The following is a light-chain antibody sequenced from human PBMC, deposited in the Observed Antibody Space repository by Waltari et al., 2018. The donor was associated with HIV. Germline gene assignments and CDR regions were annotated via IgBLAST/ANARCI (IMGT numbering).Light chain of an antibody. CDR1: QSVSSN. V-gene: IGKV3-15*01. CDR3: QQYNNWPPLT. J-gene: IGKJ4*01. CDR2: GAS. Sequence: EIVMTQSPATLSVSPGERATPYCRASQSVSSNLAWYQQKPGQAPRLLIYGASTRATGIPARFSGSGSGTEFTLTISSLQSEDFAVYYCQQYNNWPPLTFGGGTKVEIK.